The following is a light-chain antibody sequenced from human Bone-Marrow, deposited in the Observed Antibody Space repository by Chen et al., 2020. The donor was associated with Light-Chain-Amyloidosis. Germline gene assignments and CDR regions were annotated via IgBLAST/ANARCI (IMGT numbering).Light chain of an antibody. CDR1: SSDFVTYNL. J-gene: IGLJ3*02. CDR3: CSYAGRGKM. V-gene: IGLV2-23*01. Sequence: QSALTHPASVSGSPGHSLTLSCTGSSSDFVTYNLVSWFQHHPGKAPKLTIYEAKKRPSGVSTRFSGSRSGYTASLTISGLQAEDEADYYCCSYAGRGKMFGGGTKLTVL. CDR2: EAK.